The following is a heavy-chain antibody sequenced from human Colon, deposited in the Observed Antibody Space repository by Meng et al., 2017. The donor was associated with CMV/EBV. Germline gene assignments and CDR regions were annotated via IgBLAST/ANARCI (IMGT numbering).Heavy chain of an antibody. D-gene: IGHD4-11*01. V-gene: IGHV1-46*01. CDR2: FDPRGAST. CDR3: ASDISNWSPDF. Sequence: SCQTPGYTFRYSCMHRMRQAPVQGLGWIGTFDPRGASTNYAANFVGIFTMTADMSTNPMHMDLSSLGSDDTAVYYCASDISNWSPDFWGQGTLVTVSS. CDR1: GYTFRYSC. J-gene: IGHJ4*02.